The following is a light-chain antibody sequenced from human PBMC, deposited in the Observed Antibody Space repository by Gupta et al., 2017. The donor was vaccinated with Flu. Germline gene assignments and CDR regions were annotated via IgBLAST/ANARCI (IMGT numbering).Light chain of an antibody. CDR1: RSLLHSNGNKY. V-gene: IGKV2-28*01. CDR2: LAY. Sequence: DVVMTQSPLSLSVTPGEPAAISCRSSRSLLHSNGNKYLDWYLQRPGQTPEFLLYLAYNRALGVPDRFSGSGSCTEFTLKISRVEAEDLGVYYCRQTLTTVFTFGPGTNVEIK. J-gene: IGKJ3*01. CDR3: RQTLTTVFT.